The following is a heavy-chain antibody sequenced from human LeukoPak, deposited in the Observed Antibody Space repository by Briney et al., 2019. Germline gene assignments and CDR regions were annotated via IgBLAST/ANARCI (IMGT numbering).Heavy chain of an antibody. Sequence: GGSLRLSCEASGFTFSDYYMSWIRQAPGKGLEWLSYMTLDGTVVFYADSVRGRFIISRDNAKNSLYLQINSLTADDSAIYYCAREGTRSSRGFQYFGMDVWGQGTTVTVSS. J-gene: IGHJ6*02. CDR2: MTLDGTVV. D-gene: IGHD2-15*01. V-gene: IGHV3-11*01. CDR1: GFTFSDYY. CDR3: AREGTRSSRGFQYFGMDV.